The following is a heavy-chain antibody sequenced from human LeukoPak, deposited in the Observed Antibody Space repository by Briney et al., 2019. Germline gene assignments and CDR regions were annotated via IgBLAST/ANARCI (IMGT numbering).Heavy chain of an antibody. CDR1: GFTFSSYA. V-gene: IGHV3-23*01. J-gene: IGHJ4*02. CDR3: AQKTPGHHPFDY. Sequence: GGSLTLSCAASGFTFSSYALNWVRQAPGKGLEWVSASGTSGDTYYGDSVEGRFTISRDNAKNTVYLQMSSLRVEDTAVYYCAQKTPGHHPFDYWGQGILVTVSS. D-gene: IGHD2-8*02. CDR2: SGTSGDT.